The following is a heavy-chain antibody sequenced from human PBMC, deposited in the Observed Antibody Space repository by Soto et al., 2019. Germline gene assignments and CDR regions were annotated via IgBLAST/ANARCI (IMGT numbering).Heavy chain of an antibody. CDR1: GYTFTGYY. CDR3: AIDSSGYYYVSFDY. V-gene: IGHV1-2*04. CDR2: INPNSGGT. Sequence: ASVKVSCKASGYTFTGYYMHWVRQAPGQGLEWMGWINPNSGGTNYAQKFQGWVTMTRDTSISTAYMELSRLRSDDTAVYYCAIDSSGYYYVSFDYWGQGTLVTVSS. J-gene: IGHJ4*02. D-gene: IGHD3-22*01.